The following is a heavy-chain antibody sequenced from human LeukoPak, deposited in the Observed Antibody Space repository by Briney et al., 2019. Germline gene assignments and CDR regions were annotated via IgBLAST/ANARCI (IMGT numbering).Heavy chain of an antibody. CDR3: ARQIAYYYDSSGYYTTDY. D-gene: IGHD3-22*01. V-gene: IGHV3-33*01. J-gene: IGHJ4*02. CDR2: IYFDGSDE. Sequence: GGSLRPSCAASGFTFSSYGMHWVRQAPGKWLEWVAIIYFDGSDEYYADSVKGRFTISRDNSKDTLYMQMNSLRAEDTAVYYCARQIAYYYDSSGYYTTDYWGQGTLVTVSS. CDR1: GFTFSSYG.